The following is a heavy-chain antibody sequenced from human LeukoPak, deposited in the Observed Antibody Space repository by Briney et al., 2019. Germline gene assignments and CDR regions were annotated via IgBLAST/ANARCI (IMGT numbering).Heavy chain of an antibody. D-gene: IGHD3-3*01. V-gene: IGHV3-7*01. Sequence: PGGSLRLSCAASGFTFSTYAMNWVRQAPGKGLEWVANIRHDGSEKDYVDSVKGRFTISRDNAKNSLYLQMNRLRAEDTAVYYCARDVEGYDFWSGYPPHDYWGQGTLVTVSS. CDR1: GFTFSTYA. CDR3: ARDVEGYDFWSGYPPHDY. J-gene: IGHJ4*02. CDR2: IRHDGSEK.